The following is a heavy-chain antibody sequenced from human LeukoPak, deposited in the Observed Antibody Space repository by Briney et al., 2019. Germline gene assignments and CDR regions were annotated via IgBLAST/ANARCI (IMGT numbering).Heavy chain of an antibody. CDR1: GGSFSGYY. CDR2: INHSGST. Sequence: SETLSLTCAVYGGSFSGYYWSWIRQPPGKGLEWIGEINHSGSTNYNPSLKSRVTISVDTSKNQFSLKLSSVTAADTAVYYCAREGQWLARYNWFDPWGQGTLVTVSS. CDR3: AREGQWLARYNWFDP. V-gene: IGHV4-34*01. J-gene: IGHJ5*02. D-gene: IGHD6-19*01.